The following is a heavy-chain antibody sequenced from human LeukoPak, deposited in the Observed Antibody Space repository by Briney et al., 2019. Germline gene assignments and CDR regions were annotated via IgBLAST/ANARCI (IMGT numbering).Heavy chain of an antibody. D-gene: IGHD6-13*01. CDR3: ARTPRGYSSSSYTAAPINYSDY. Sequence: ASVKVSCQASGYTFTGYYMHWVRPAPGRGVTWMGWINPNSGGTNYAQKFQGRVTMTRDTSISTAYMELSRLRSDDTAVYYCARTPRGYSSSSYTAAPINYSDYWGQGTLVTVSS. CDR2: INPNSGGT. V-gene: IGHV1-2*02. J-gene: IGHJ4*02. CDR1: GYTFTGYY.